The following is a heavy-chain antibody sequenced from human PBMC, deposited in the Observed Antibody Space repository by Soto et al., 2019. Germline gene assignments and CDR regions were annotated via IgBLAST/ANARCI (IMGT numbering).Heavy chain of an antibody. CDR3: ARQSGYYGNYYYYYMDV. V-gene: IGHV4-59*08. CDR1: GGSISSYY. Sequence: SETLSLACTVSGGSISSYYWSWIRQPPGKGLEWIGYIYYSGSTNYNPSLKSRVTISVDTSKNQFSLKLSSVTAADTAVYYCARQSGYYGNYYYYYMDVWGKGATVTVSS. CDR2: IYYSGST. D-gene: IGHD3-3*01. J-gene: IGHJ6*03.